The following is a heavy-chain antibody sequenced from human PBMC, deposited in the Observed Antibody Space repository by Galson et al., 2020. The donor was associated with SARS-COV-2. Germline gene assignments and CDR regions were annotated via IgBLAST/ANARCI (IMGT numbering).Heavy chain of an antibody. CDR2: IIPIFGTA. CDR3: ASFGENDQINCSGGSCYSCYYGMDV. J-gene: IGHJ6*02. Sequence: SVKVSCKASGGTFSSYAISWVRQATGQGLEWMGGIIPIFGTANYAQKFQGRVTITADESTSTAYMELSSLRSEDTAVYYCASFGENDQINCSGGSCYSCYYGMDVWGQGTTVTVSS. D-gene: IGHD2-15*01. V-gene: IGHV1-69*13. CDR1: GGTFSSYA.